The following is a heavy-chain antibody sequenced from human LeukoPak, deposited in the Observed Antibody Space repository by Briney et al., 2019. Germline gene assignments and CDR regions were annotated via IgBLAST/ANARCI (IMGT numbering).Heavy chain of an antibody. V-gene: IGHV4-59*01. CDR1: GASIRTYY. Sequence: SETLSLTCTVSGASIRTYYWGWIRQPPGKGLEWIGYVHYSGNTNYNPSLKSRVTMSVDTSKNQFSLKVSSVTAADTALYYCVRGQRSYFRAVDDWGQGPLVTVSS. CDR2: VHYSGNT. CDR3: VRGQRSYFRAVDD. J-gene: IGHJ4*02. D-gene: IGHD3-10*01.